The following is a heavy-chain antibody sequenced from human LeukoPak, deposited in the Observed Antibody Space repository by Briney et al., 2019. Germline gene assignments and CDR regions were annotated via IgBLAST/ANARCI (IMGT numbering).Heavy chain of an antibody. Sequence: GGSLRLSCAASGFTFSGFAMSWIRQAPGKGLEWVSSISRSGESTFYADSVRGRFTISRDNSKNTVSLQMNSLRAEDTAVYYCARDGVGRVPEMSAPDYWGQGTLVTVSS. J-gene: IGHJ4*02. D-gene: IGHD3-16*01. CDR1: GFTFSGFA. V-gene: IGHV3-23*01. CDR3: ARDGVGRVPEMSAPDY. CDR2: ISRSGEST.